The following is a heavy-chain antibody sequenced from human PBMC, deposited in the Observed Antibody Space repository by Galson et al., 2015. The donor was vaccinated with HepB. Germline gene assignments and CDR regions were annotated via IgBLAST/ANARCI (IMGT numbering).Heavy chain of an antibody. D-gene: IGHD6-25*01. CDR3: ARDSGGFEAFDI. V-gene: IGHV4-4*07. CDR1: GGSISSHY. CDR2: IYTSGTT. Sequence: SETLSLTCTVSGGSISSHYWTWIRQPAGKGLEWIGRIYTSGTTNYNPSLKSRVTMSVDTSKNQFSLKLSSVTAADTAVYYCARDSGGFEAFDIWGQGTMVTVSS. J-gene: IGHJ3*02.